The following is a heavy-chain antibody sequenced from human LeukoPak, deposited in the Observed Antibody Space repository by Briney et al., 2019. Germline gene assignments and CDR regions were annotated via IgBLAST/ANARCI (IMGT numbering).Heavy chain of an antibody. D-gene: IGHD3-16*01. Sequence: GWSLRLSCAASGFNFDDYAMHWVRQAPGKGLEWVSLISGDGGSTYYADSVQGRFTISRDNSKNSLYLQMNSLRTEDTALYYCAKVVRGGVTIDYWGQGTLVTVSS. CDR3: AKVVRGGVTIDY. CDR1: GFNFDDYA. J-gene: IGHJ4*02. V-gene: IGHV3-43*02. CDR2: ISGDGGST.